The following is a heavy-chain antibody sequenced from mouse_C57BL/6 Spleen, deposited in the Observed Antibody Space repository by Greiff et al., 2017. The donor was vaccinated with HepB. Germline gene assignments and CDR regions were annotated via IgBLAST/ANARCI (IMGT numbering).Heavy chain of an antibody. J-gene: IGHJ4*01. Sequence: QVQLKESGAELVRPGTSVKVSCKASGYAFTNYLIEWVKQRPGQGLEWIGVINPGSGGTNYNEKFKGKATLTADKSSSTAYMQLSSLTSEDSAVYFCARWGYYEGAMDYWGQGTSVTVSS. V-gene: IGHV1-54*01. CDR3: ARWGYYEGAMDY. D-gene: IGHD2-4*01. CDR2: INPGSGGT. CDR1: GYAFTNYL.